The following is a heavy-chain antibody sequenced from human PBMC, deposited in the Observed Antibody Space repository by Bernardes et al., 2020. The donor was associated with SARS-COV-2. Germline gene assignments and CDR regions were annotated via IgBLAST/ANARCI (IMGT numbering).Heavy chain of an antibody. Sequence: SETLSLTCAVYGGSFSGYYWSWIRQPPGKGLEWIGEINHSGSTNYNPSLKSRVTISVDTSKNQFSLKLSSVTAADTAVYYCARVRYTMIVVVIRETWFDPWGQGTLVTVSS. CDR3: ARVRYTMIVVVIRETWFDP. CDR2: INHSGST. V-gene: IGHV4-34*01. CDR1: GGSFSGYY. J-gene: IGHJ5*02. D-gene: IGHD3-22*01.